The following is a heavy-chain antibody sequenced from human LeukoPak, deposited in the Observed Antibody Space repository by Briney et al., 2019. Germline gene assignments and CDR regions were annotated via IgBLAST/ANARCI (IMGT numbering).Heavy chain of an antibody. Sequence: SETLSLTCTVSGGSISSSSYYWGWIRQPAGKGLEWIGRIYTSGSTNYNPSLKSRVTISVDTSKNQFSLKLSSVTAADTAVYYCAREEGAAGPSYYYYMDVWGKGTTVTVSS. CDR1: GGSISSSSYY. CDR3: AREEGAAGPSYYYYMDV. V-gene: IGHV4-61*02. CDR2: IYTSGST. J-gene: IGHJ6*03. D-gene: IGHD6-13*01.